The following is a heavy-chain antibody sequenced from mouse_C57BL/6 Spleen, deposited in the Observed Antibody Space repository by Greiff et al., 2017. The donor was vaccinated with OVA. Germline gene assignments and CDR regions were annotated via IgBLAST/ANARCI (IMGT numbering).Heavy chain of an antibody. J-gene: IGHJ2*01. V-gene: IGHV5-4*01. CDR2: ISDGGSYT. CDR1: GFTFSSYA. Sequence: DVKLVESGGGLVKPGGSLKLSCAASGFTFSSYAMSWVRQTPEKRLEWVATISDGGSYTYYPDNVKGRFTISRDNAKNNLYLQMSHLKSEDTAMYYCARDEGLLRRYFDYWGQGTTLTVSS. D-gene: IGHD1-1*01. CDR3: ARDEGLLRRYFDY.